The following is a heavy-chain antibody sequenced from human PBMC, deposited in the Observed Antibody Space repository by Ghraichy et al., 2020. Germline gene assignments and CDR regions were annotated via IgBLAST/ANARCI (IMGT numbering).Heavy chain of an antibody. CDR1: GFTFSDYY. CDR3: ARDTDIAVPQAHYYMDV. D-gene: IGHD2-2*01. Sequence: GGSLRLSCAASGFTFSDYYMSWIRQAPGKGLEWVSYISSSGSTIYYADSVKGRFTISRDNAKNSLYLQMNSLRAEDTAVYYCARDTDIAVPQAHYYMDVWGKGTTVIVSS. V-gene: IGHV3-11*04. J-gene: IGHJ6*03. CDR2: ISSSGSTI.